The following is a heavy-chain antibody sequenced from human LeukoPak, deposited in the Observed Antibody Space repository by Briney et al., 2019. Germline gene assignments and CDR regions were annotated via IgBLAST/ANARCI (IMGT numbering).Heavy chain of an antibody. D-gene: IGHD6-13*01. CDR2: IHYSVST. CDR3: ARCIAAAGRWVGYYYYMDV. V-gene: IGHV4-39*07. Sequence: SETLSLTCTVSGGSISSSSYYWGWIRQPPGKGLEWIGSIHYSVSTYYNPSLKSRVTISVDTSKNQFSLKLSSVTAADTAVYYCARCIAAAGRWVGYYYYMDVWGKGTTVTVSS. J-gene: IGHJ6*03. CDR1: GGSISSSSYY.